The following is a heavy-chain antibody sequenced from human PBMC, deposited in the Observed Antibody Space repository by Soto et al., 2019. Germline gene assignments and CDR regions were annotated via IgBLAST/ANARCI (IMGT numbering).Heavy chain of an antibody. D-gene: IGHD3-9*01. Sequence: PSETLSLTCTVSGGSISSSSYYWGWIRQPPGKGLEGIGSIYYSGSTYYNPSPKSRVTISVDTSKNQFSLKLSSVTAADTAVYYCARHGGLLYCENLTGSWFDPWGQGTLVTVSS. CDR2: IYYSGST. CDR1: GGSISSSSYY. CDR3: ARHGGLLYCENLTGSWFDP. J-gene: IGHJ5*02. V-gene: IGHV4-39*01.